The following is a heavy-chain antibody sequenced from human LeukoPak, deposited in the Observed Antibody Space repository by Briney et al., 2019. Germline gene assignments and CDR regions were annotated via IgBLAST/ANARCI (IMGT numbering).Heavy chain of an antibody. V-gene: IGHV3-30*04. CDR1: GFTFNSH. CDR2: ISYDGSNK. D-gene: IGHD4-17*01. Sequence: PGRSLRLSCADSGFTFNSHMHWVRQAPGEGLEWVAAISYDGSNKKYGDSVKGRFTISSDNSKNTLYLQMNSLRPEDTAVYCCARQSSVTRSGLDSWGQGTLVTVSS. J-gene: IGHJ4*02. CDR3: ARQSSVTRSGLDS.